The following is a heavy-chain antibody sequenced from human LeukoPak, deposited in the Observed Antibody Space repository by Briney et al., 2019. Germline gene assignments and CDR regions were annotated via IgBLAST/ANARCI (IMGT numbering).Heavy chain of an antibody. CDR2: IYSGDTT. CDR3: ARDFRGYLDY. Sequence: SGGSLRLSCAASGFTFSSYSMNWVRQAPGKGPEWVSVIYSGDTTYYADSVKGRFTISRDNSKNTLYLQMNSLRADDTAVYYCARDFRGYLDYWGQGTLVTVSS. D-gene: IGHD2-15*01. J-gene: IGHJ4*02. V-gene: IGHV3-53*01. CDR1: GFTFSSYS.